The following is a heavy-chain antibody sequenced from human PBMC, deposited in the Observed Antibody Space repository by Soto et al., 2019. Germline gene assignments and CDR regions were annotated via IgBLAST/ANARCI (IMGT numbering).Heavy chain of an antibody. J-gene: IGHJ4*02. Sequence: VQVLQSGGGLVQPGGSLRLSCAASGFSFSSYAMSWVRQAPGKGLQWVSAVSGSGGSTYYADSVKGRFTISRDKSKNTLSLQMNSLRVEDTAVYYCAKVVGYSYGGIDYWGQGTLVTVSS. CDR2: VSGSGGST. V-gene: IGHV3-23*01. CDR3: AKVVGYSYGGIDY. CDR1: GFSFSSYA. D-gene: IGHD5-18*01.